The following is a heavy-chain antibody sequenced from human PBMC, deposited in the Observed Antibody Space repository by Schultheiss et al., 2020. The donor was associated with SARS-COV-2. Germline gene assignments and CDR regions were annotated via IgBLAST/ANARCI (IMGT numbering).Heavy chain of an antibody. CDR3: TRDRDWGYCSSTSCYAVFDY. Sequence: GGSLRLSCAASGFTFSNALMSWVRQAPGKGLEWVGRIRSKAYGGTTEYAASVKGRFTISRDDSKSIAYLQMNSLKTEDTAVYYCTRDRDWGYCSSTSCYAVFDYWGQGTLVTVSS. V-gene: IGHV3-15*01. CDR2: IRSKAYGGTT. D-gene: IGHD2-2*01. CDR1: GFTFSNAL. J-gene: IGHJ4*02.